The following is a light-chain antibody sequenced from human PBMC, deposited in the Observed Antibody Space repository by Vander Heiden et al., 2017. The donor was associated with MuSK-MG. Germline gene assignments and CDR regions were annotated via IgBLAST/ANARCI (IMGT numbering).Light chain of an antibody. CDR1: QSRGYPDGNTY. Sequence: VVMTRSQLSRPVTFGQPASISCRSSQSRGYPDGNTYLEWFQQRPGQAPRRLIYKGSNRDSGVPDRFSGSGSGTDFTLKISRVEAEDFGIYYCTQGKHCPSTFGRGTKVEIK. CDR3: TQGKHCPST. V-gene: IGKV2-30*01. J-gene: IGKJ4*01. CDR2: KGS.